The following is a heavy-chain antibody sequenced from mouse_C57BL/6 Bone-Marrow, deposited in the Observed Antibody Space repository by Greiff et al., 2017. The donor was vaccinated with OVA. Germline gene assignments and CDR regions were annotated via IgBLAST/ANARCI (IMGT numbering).Heavy chain of an antibody. CDR2: INSDGGST. J-gene: IGHJ2*01. V-gene: IGHV5-2*03. CDR1: EYAFPSHD. CDR3: ARPHYDYDGVPYFDY. Sequence: EVKLMESGGGLVQPGESLKLSCESYEYAFPSHDMSWVRKTPEKRLELVAAINSDGGSTYYPDTMERRFIISRDNTKKTLYLQMSSLRSEDTALYYCARPHYDYDGVPYFDYWGQGTTLTVSA. D-gene: IGHD2-4*01.